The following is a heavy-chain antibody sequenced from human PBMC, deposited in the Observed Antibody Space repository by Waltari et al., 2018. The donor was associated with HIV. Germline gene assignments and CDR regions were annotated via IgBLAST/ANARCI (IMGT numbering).Heavy chain of an antibody. D-gene: IGHD2-15*01. Sequence: EVQLVESGGGLLQPGRSLRLSCTASGLTFGVYSMRWFRQAPGKGLEWVGVIRSKAYGGTTEYAASVKGRFTFSRDDSKSIAYLEMNSLKTEDTAVYYCTRAGYWEVVVAAPGYWFDPWGQGTLVTVSS. CDR1: GLTFGVYS. CDR2: IRSKAYGGTT. CDR3: TRAGYWEVVVAAPGYWFDP. J-gene: IGHJ5*02. V-gene: IGHV3-49*03.